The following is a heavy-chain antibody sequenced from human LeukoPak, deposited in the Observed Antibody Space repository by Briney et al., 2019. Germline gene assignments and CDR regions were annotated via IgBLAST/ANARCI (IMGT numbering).Heavy chain of an antibody. V-gene: IGHV3-30*02. CDR3: AKDMSSSWYYFDY. Sequence: PGGSLRLSCAASGFSFTLYGMHWVRQAPGKGLEWVAIVRNDGTTEYYTDSVKGRFTISRDNSKSTVYLQINSLRAEDTAVYYCAKDMSSSWYYFDYWGQGTLVTVSS. D-gene: IGHD6-13*01. CDR2: VRNDGTTE. J-gene: IGHJ4*02. CDR1: GFSFTLYG.